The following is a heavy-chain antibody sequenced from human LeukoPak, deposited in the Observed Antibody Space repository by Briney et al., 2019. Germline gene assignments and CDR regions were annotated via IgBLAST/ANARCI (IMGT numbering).Heavy chain of an antibody. CDR3: ARGIGGWSSFMDV. J-gene: IGHJ6*01. CDR1: GYTFTNYD. V-gene: IGHV1-8*01. CDR2: MNSDSGNT. D-gene: IGHD6-19*01. Sequence: ASVKVSCKASGYTFTNYDINWVRQATGQGLEWMGWMNSDSGNTGYAQKFQGRVTMTRNTSISTAYMELSSLGSEDTAVYYCARGIGGWSSFMDVWGKGPRSPSPQ.